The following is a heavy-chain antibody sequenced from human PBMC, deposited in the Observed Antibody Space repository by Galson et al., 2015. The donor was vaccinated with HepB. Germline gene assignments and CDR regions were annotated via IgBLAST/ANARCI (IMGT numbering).Heavy chain of an antibody. Sequence: SLRLSCAASGFTFSNYGIHWVRQAPGKGLEWVAVIWYDGNNKYYADSVKGRFTISRDNSKNTVYLQVNSLRAEDTAVYYCARDGHYNSSPRGWLDPWGQGTLVTVSS. D-gene: IGHD1-14*01. CDR2: IWYDGNNK. V-gene: IGHV3-33*01. J-gene: IGHJ5*02. CDR1: GFTFSNYG. CDR3: ARDGHYNSSPRGWLDP.